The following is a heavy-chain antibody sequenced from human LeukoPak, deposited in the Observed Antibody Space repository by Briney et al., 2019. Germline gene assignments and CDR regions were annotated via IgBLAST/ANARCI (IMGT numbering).Heavy chain of an antibody. D-gene: IGHD3-10*01. V-gene: IGHV4-28*01. Sequence: SETLSLTCAVSGYSITSSSWWGWLRQHPGKGLEWIGYIHHSGSTYYNPSLKSRVIISVDTSKNQFSLKLNSVTAADTAVYYCASYGSGSYRFDPWGQGTLVTVSS. J-gene: IGHJ5*02. CDR1: GYSITSSSW. CDR3: ASYGSGSYRFDP. CDR2: IHHSGST.